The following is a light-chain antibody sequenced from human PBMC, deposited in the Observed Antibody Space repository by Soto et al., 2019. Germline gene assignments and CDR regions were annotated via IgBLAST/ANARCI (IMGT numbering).Light chain of an antibody. V-gene: IGKV1-5*03. CDR1: QNINRW. J-gene: IGKJ2*01. CDR3: QQYYFYYT. Sequence: DIRMTQSPSTLSASAGDRVTITCRASQNINRWLAWYQQKPGKAPKLLIYKASSLESGVPSRFSGSGSGTEFTLTISSLQPDDFATYYCQQYYFYYTFGQGTKLEIK. CDR2: KAS.